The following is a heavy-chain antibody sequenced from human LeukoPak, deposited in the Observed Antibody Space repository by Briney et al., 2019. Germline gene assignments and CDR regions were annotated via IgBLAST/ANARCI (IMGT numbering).Heavy chain of an antibody. Sequence: PGGSLRLSCAASGFTFTNYWMSWVRQAPGKGLEWVANIKEDGSEKSYVDSVKGRFTISRDNAKNSLYLQMNSLRAEDTAVYYCARGGSYSFDYWGQGTLVTVSS. J-gene: IGHJ4*02. CDR1: GFTFTNYW. CDR2: IKEDGSEK. D-gene: IGHD1-26*01. V-gene: IGHV3-7*01. CDR3: ARGGSYSFDY.